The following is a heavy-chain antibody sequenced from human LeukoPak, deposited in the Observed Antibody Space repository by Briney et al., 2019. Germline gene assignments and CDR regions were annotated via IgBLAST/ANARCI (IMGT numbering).Heavy chain of an antibody. CDR1: GGSFSGYY. J-gene: IGHJ6*04. V-gene: IGHV4-34*01. Sequence: SETLSLTCAVYGGSFSGYYWSWIRQPPGKVLEWIGEINHSGSTNYNPSLKSRVTISVDTSKNQFSLKLSSVTAADTAVYYCARAREVLRFLGVWGKGTTVTVSS. D-gene: IGHD3-3*01. CDR3: ARAREVLRFLGV. CDR2: INHSGST.